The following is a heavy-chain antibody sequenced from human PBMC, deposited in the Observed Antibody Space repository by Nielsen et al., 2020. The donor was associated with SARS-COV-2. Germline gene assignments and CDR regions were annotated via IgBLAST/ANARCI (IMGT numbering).Heavy chain of an antibody. Sequence: ASVKVSCKASGYTFTSYAMHWVRQAPGQRLEWMGWINAGNGNTKYSQKFQGRVTITRDTSASTAYMELSSLRSEDTAVYYCARSSGYFRYYFDYWGQGTLVTVSS. CDR2: INAGNGNT. CDR1: GYTFTSYA. CDR3: ARSSGYFRYYFDY. J-gene: IGHJ4*02. V-gene: IGHV1-3*01. D-gene: IGHD3-22*01.